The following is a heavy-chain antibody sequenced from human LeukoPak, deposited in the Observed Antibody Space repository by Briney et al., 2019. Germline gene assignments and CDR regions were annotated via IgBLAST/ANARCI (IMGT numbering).Heavy chain of an antibody. Sequence: PGGSLRLSCAASGFTFSSYGMHWVRQAPGKGLEWVAFIRYDGSNKYYADSVKGRFAISRDNSKNTLYLQMNSLRAEDTAVYCCAKDSPYYYDKLGVYFDYWGQGTLVTVSS. CDR3: AKDSPYYYDKLGVYFDY. J-gene: IGHJ4*02. D-gene: IGHD3-22*01. CDR1: GFTFSSYG. V-gene: IGHV3-30*02. CDR2: IRYDGSNK.